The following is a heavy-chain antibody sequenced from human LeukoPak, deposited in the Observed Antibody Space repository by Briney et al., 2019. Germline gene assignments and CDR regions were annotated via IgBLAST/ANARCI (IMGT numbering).Heavy chain of an antibody. V-gene: IGHV3-33*01. CDR2: IWYDGSNK. CDR1: GFTFSSYG. D-gene: IGHD7-27*01. J-gene: IGHJ4*02. CDR3: ARDSPELGGVSY. Sequence: GGSLRLSCAASGFTFSSYGMHWVRQAPGKGLEWVAVIWYDGSNKYYADSVKGRFTISRHNSKNTLYLQMNSLRAEDTAVYYCARDSPELGGVSYWGQGTLVTVSS.